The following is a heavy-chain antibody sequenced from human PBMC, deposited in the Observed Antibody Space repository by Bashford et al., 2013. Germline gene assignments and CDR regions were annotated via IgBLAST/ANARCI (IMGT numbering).Heavy chain of an antibody. Sequence: SETLSLTCTVSGGSISSSSYYWGWIRQPPGKGLEWIGSIYYSGSTYYNPSLKSRVTISVDTSKNQFSLKLSSVTAADTAVYYCARHRYSSSWYAAFDIWGQGTMVTVSS. CDR1: GGSISSSSYY. CDR3: ARHRYSSSWYAAFDI. CDR2: IYYSGST. J-gene: IGHJ3*02. V-gene: IGHV4-39*01. D-gene: IGHD6-13*01.